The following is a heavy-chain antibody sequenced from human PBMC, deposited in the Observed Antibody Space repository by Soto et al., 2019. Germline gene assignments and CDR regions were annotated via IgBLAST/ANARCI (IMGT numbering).Heavy chain of an antibody. J-gene: IGHJ4*02. CDR1: GNTFTSYA. D-gene: IGHD2-21*01. CDR2: INAGNGNT. V-gene: IGHV1-3*01. CDR3: ARDHAYGIPDY. Sequence: QVQLVQSGAEVKKPGASVKVSCKASGNTFTSYAMHWVRQAPGQRLEWMGWINAGNGNTKYSQKFQGRVTITRDTFASTAYMELSSLRSEDTAVYYCARDHAYGIPDYRGQGTLVTVSS.